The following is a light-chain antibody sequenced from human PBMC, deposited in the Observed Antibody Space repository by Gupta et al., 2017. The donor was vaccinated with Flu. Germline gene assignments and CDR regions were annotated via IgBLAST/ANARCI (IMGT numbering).Light chain of an antibody. V-gene: IGLV3-1*01. CDR2: ADD. J-gene: IGLJ2*01. Sequence: SYELTQSPSVSVSPGQTASITCSGDKLGSKYVCWYQHTAGQSPVLVIYADDKRPSGVPERFSASNSGNTATLTISGTRAMDEADYYCQTWDSATVVFGGGTKLTVL. CDR3: QTWDSATVV. CDR1: KLGSKY.